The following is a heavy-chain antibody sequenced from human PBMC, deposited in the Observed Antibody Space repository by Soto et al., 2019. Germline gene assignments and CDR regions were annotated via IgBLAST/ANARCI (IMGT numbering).Heavy chain of an antibody. CDR2: SRDKAEAYST. Sequence: PGGSLRLSCAASGFSLSDHYIDWVRQAPGRGREGFVRSRDKAEAYSTESASAVKGRFTTSRDKSKNSVLLQMNSLKTEDTAVYYCVRVMYYTDSRGYTRCFDYWGQGTLVTVSS. CDR3: VRVMYYTDSRGYTRCFDY. CDR1: GFSLSDHY. J-gene: IGHJ4*02. V-gene: IGHV3-72*01. D-gene: IGHD3-22*01.